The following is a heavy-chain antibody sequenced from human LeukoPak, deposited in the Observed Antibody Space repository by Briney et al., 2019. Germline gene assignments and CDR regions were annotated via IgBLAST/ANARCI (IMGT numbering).Heavy chain of an antibody. V-gene: IGHV4-59*01. J-gene: IGHJ4*02. CDR2: VYHSGAT. Sequence: PSETLSLTCTVSGGSISNYYWSWIRQPPGKGLEWIGYVYHSGATNYNPSLRSRVTISVDTSNNQFSLNLRSVTAADTAIYYCARKSPTSGSYGWYFGYWGQGALVTVSS. D-gene: IGHD1-26*01. CDR3: ARKSPTSGSYGWYFGY. CDR1: GGSISNYY.